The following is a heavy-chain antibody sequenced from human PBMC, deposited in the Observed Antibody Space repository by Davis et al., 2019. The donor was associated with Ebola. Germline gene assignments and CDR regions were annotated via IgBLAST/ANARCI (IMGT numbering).Heavy chain of an antibody. CDR3: ARGPFMVRGRYYYGMDV. CDR1: GGSISSSSYY. D-gene: IGHD3-10*01. V-gene: IGHV4-39*07. Sequence: SETLSLTCTVSGGSISSSSYYWDWIRQPPGKGLEWIGEINHSGSTNYNPSLKSRVTISVDTSKNQFSLKLSSVTAADTAVYYCARGPFMVRGRYYYGMDVWGQGTTVTVSS. CDR2: INHSGST. J-gene: IGHJ6*02.